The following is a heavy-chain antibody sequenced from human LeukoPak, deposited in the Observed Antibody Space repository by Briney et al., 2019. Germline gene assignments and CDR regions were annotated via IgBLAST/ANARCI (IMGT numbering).Heavy chain of an antibody. V-gene: IGHV3-53*01. CDR3: AKEKRNLRGARDAFDT. Sequence: GGSLRLSCAASGFTVSSNFMTWVRQASGKGLEWVSVTYSDGTTYYADSVKGRFTISRDNSKNTLDLQMNSLRAEDTATYYCAKEKRNLRGARDAFDTWGQGTMVTVSA. CDR2: TYSDGTT. D-gene: IGHD4/OR15-4a*01. CDR1: GFTVSSNF. J-gene: IGHJ3*02.